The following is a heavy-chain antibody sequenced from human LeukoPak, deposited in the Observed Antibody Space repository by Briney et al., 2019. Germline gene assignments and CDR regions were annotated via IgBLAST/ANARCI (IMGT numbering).Heavy chain of an antibody. CDR2: ISAYNGNT. D-gene: IGHD2-2*02. V-gene: IGHV1-18*01. J-gene: IGHJ4*02. Sequence: GASVKVSCKASGYTITSYGISWVRQAPGQGLEWMGWISAYNGNTNYAQKLQGRVTMTTDTSTSTAYMELRSLRSDDTAVYYCARDVVVPAAIPSPFDYWGQGTLVTVSS. CDR3: ARDVVVPAAIPSPFDY. CDR1: GYTITSYG.